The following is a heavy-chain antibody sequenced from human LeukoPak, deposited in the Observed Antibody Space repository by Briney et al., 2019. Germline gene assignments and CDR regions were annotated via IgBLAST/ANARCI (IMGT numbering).Heavy chain of an antibody. CDR1: GFTFSDYY. V-gene: IGHV3-11*01. D-gene: IGHD6-13*01. Sequence: GGSLRLSCAASGFTFSDYYMSWIRQAPGKGLEWVSYISSSGSTIYYADSVKGRFTISRDNAKNSLYLQMNSLRAEDTAVYYCAREEQQLVLSDPVFDIWGQGTMVTVSP. CDR2: ISSSGSTI. CDR3: AREEQQLVLSDPVFDI. J-gene: IGHJ3*02.